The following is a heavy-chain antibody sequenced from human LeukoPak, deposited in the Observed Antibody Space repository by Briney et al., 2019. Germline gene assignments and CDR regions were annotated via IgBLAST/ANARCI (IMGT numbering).Heavy chain of an antibody. V-gene: IGHV4-39*01. J-gene: IGHJ4*02. CDR2: IYYSGST. CDR1: VGSISSSSYY. Sequence: PSETLSLTCTVSVGSISSSSYYWGWIHQPPGKGLEWIGSIYYSGSTYYNPSLKSRVTISVDTSKNQFSLKLRSVTAADTAVYYCARQVRDSSPGLYFDYWGQGTLVTVSS. CDR3: ARQVRDSSPGLYFDY. D-gene: IGHD3-22*01.